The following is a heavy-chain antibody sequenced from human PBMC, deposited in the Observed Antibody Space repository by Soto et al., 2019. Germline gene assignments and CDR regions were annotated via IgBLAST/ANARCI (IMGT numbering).Heavy chain of an antibody. D-gene: IGHD3-3*01. CDR3: AKALWSGYFPFYFDY. CDR1: GFTFSNAC. Sequence: PGGSLRLSCAASGFTFSNACMTWVRQAPGKGLEWVGRLKSKTDGGTTDYAAPVKGRFTISRDDSKNTLYLQMNSLRAEDTAVYYCAKALWSGYFPFYFDYWGQGTLVTVSS. CDR2: LKSKTDGGTT. J-gene: IGHJ4*02. V-gene: IGHV3-15*01.